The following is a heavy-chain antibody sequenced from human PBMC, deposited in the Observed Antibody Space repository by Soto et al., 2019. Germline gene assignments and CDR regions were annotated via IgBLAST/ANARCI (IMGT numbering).Heavy chain of an antibody. J-gene: IGHJ4*02. CDR1: GFTFSSYA. V-gene: IGHV3-23*01. Sequence: GGSLRLSCAASGFTFSSYAMSWVRQAPGKRLEWVSAISGSGGSTYYADSVKGRFTISRDNSKNTLYLQMNSLRAEDTAVYYCAKQTEYYDFWSGYGYYFDYWGQGTLVTVSS. CDR3: AKQTEYYDFWSGYGYYFDY. CDR2: ISGSGGST. D-gene: IGHD3-3*01.